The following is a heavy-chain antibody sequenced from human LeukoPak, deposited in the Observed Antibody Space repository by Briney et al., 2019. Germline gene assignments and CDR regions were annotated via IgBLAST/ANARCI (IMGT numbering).Heavy chain of an antibody. CDR3: ARDSSGPLY. V-gene: IGHV3-66*01. J-gene: IGHJ4*02. D-gene: IGHD6-19*01. CDR2: IYSGGGT. CDR1: GFXVSNNY. Sequence: GGSLRLSCGASGFXVSNNYISWVRQAPGKGLEWVSVIYSGGGTYYADSVKGRFTISRDNSKNTLYLQMNSLRAEDTAVYYCARDSSGPLYWGQGTLVTVSS.